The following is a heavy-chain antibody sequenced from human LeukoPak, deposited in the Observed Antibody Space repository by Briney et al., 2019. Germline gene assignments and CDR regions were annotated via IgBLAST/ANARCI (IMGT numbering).Heavy chain of an antibody. D-gene: IGHD2-15*01. CDR2: INSDGSTT. V-gene: IGHV3-74*01. CDR3: ARGRYCSGGSCYVY. J-gene: IGHJ4*02. CDR1: GFTFSSYW. Sequence: QPGGSLRLSCATSGFTFSSYWKHWVRQAPGKGLVWVSCINSDGSTTNYADSVKGRFTISRDNAKNTLYLQMDSLRAEDTAVYYCARGRYCSGGSCYVYWGQGTLVTVSS.